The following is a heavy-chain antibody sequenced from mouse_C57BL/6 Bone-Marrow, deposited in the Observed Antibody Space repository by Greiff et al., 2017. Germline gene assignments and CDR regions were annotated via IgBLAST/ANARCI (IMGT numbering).Heavy chain of an antibody. V-gene: IGHV1-66*01. CDR2: IYPGSGNT. CDR1: GYSFTSYY. D-gene: IGHD1-1*01. J-gene: IGHJ1*03. CDR3: ARFPPYYGSSTGYFDV. Sequence: VQLQQSGPELVKPGASVKISCKASGYSFTSYYIHWVKQRPGQGLAWIGWIYPGSGNTKYNEKFKGKATLTADTSSSTAYMQLSSLTSEDSAVYYCARFPPYYGSSTGYFDVWGTGTTVTVSS.